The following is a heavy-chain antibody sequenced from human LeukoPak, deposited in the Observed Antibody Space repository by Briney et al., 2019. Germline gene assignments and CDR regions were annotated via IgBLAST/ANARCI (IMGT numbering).Heavy chain of an antibody. J-gene: IGHJ4*02. D-gene: IGHD3-22*01. CDR3: AKVKRYYDSSGYYDY. V-gene: IGHV3-23*01. CDR2: ISGSGGST. CDR1: GFTFSSYA. Sequence: GGSLRLSCAASGFTFSSYAMSWVRQAPGKGLEWVSAISGSGGSTYYADSVKGRFTISRDNSKYTLYLQMNSLRAEDTAVYYCAKVKRYYDSSGYYDYWGQGTLVTVSS.